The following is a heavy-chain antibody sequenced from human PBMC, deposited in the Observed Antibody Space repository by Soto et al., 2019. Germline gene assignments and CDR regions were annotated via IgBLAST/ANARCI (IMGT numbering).Heavy chain of an antibody. Sequence: QVQLHESGPGLVKPSQTLSLTCTVSGGSTSSGGYYWTWIRQFPGQGLEWIGYIYWSGNTYYNPSLKSRVTISVESAANQVSLNLTSVTAADTALYFCARGAADYGDAFDIWGQGTMVTVSS. CDR1: GGSTSSGGYY. V-gene: IGHV4-31*03. CDR2: IYWSGNT. CDR3: ARGAADYGDAFDI. J-gene: IGHJ3*02. D-gene: IGHD4-17*01.